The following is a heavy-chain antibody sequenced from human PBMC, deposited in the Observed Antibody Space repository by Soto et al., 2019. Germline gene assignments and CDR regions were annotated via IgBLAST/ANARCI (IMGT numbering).Heavy chain of an antibody. Sequence: HGQSLKISCKGPGHLFNNHWIGCVRQTPGKGLEWMGLIFTRDSETKTSPSFQGHVSFSVDNSINTVYLQWTSLKTTDTGIYFCARGYFDSGHGYDLSGQVPLV. CDR1: GHLFNNHW. V-gene: IGHV5-51*01. D-gene: IGHD3-10*01. CDR2: IFTRDSET. J-gene: IGHJ5*02. CDR3: ARGYFDSGHGYDL.